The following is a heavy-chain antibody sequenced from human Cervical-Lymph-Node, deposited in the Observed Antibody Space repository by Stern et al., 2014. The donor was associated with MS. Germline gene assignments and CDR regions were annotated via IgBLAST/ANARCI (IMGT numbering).Heavy chain of an antibody. Sequence: MQLVESGGGVVQPGRSLRLSCAASGFTFSSYGMHWVRQTPGKGLEWVAVIWYDGSNKYYADSVKGRFTISRDNSDNTLYLQMNSLRAEDTAVYYCARGDSSSPLEYWGQGTLVTVSS. J-gene: IGHJ4*02. D-gene: IGHD6-6*01. CDR2: IWYDGSNK. CDR1: GFTFSSYG. V-gene: IGHV3-33*01. CDR3: ARGDSSSPLEY.